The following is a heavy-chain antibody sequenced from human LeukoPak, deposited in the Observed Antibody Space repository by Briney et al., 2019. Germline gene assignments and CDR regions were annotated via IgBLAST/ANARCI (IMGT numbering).Heavy chain of an antibody. V-gene: IGHV3-23*01. CDR2: ISGSGGST. Sequence: SGGSLRLSCAASGFTFSSYAMSWVRQAPGKGLEWVSAISGSGGSTYYADSVKGRFTISRDNSKNTLYLQMNSLRADDTAVYYCATSGVEQWLVPRPEHSWGPGTLVTVSS. CDR3: ATSGVEQWLVPRPEHS. D-gene: IGHD6-19*01. J-gene: IGHJ4*02. CDR1: GFTFSSYA.